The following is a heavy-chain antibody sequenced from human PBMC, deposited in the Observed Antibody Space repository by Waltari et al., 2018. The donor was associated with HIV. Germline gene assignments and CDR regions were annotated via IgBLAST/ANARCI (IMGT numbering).Heavy chain of an antibody. J-gene: IGHJ4*02. Sequence: QVQLVPSGAEVRPPGSSVKVSCKASGGSFTSYSIHWVRQAPGQGLEWMGRVIPMSGTAMKAQKFQARVTISADKSTTTAYMELTSLRTEDTAVYYCASARETMGVDFDFWGQGTLVTVSS. V-gene: IGHV1-69*08. D-gene: IGHD3-10*01. CDR3: ASARETMGVDFDF. CDR2: VIPMSGTA. CDR1: GGSFTSYS.